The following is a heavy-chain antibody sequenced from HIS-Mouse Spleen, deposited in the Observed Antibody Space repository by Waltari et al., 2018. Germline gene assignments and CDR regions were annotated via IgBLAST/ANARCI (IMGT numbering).Heavy chain of an antibody. CDR2: IYYSGST. CDR1: GCSIRSSSYY. J-gene: IGHJ2*01. Sequence: QLQLQESGPGLVKLSETLSLTRTVSGCSIRSSSYYWGWIRQPPGKGLEWIGVIYYSGSTYYNTSLKSRVTISVDKSKNQFSLKLSSVTAADTAVYYCAREIPYSSSWYDWYFDLWGRGTLVTVSS. D-gene: IGHD6-13*01. V-gene: IGHV4-39*07. CDR3: AREIPYSSSWYDWYFDL.